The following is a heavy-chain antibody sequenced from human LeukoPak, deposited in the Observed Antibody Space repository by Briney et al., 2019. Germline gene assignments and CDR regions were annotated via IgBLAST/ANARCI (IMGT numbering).Heavy chain of an antibody. J-gene: IGHJ6*03. CDR2: IIPIFGTA. CDR1: GGTFSSYA. CDR3: ARVPDYDIVGEYYYYYYMDV. V-gene: IGHV1-69*13. D-gene: IGHD3-9*01. Sequence: RASVKVSCKASGGTFSSYAISWVRQAPGQGLEWVGGIIPIFGTANYAQKFQGRVTITADESTSTAYMELSSLRSEDTAVYYCARVPDYDIVGEYYYYYYMDVWGKGTTVTVSS.